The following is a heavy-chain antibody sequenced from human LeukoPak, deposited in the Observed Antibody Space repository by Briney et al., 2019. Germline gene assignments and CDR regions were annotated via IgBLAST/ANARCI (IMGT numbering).Heavy chain of an antibody. CDR1: GFTFSSYA. J-gene: IGHJ3*02. CDR3: ANHRRWIQLWLEVAFDI. Sequence: PGGSLRLSCAASGFTFSSYAMSWVRQAPGKGLEWVSAISGSGGSTYYADSVKGRFTISRDNSKNTLYLQMNSLRAEDTAVYYCANHRRWIQLWLEVAFDIWGQGTMVTVSS. V-gene: IGHV3-23*01. CDR2: ISGSGGST. D-gene: IGHD5-18*01.